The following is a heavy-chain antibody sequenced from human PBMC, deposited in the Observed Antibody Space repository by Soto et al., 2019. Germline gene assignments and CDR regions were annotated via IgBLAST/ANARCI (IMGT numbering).Heavy chain of an antibody. D-gene: IGHD6-19*01. CDR1: GFTFSSYG. J-gene: IGHJ4*02. V-gene: IGHV3-30*18. CDR3: AKVLSVAVAGTRGDY. CDR2: ISYDGSNK. Sequence: RLSCAASGFTFSSYGMHWVRQAPGKGLEWVAVISYDGSNKYYADSVKGRFTISRDNSKNTLYLQMNSLRAEDTAVYYCAKVLSVAVAGTRGDYWGQGTLVTVSS.